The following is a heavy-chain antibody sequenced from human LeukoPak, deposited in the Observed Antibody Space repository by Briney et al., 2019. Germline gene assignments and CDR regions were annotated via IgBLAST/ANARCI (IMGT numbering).Heavy chain of an antibody. Sequence: PSETLSLTCTVSGGSISGGSYYWSWIRQSPGKGLEWIGYIDPSGSASYNPSLKSRVTIFVDTSKNLFSLILTSVSASDTAIYYCARDHWLFSSKTWYYYGMDVWGQGTTVTVSS. CDR2: IDPSGSA. CDR3: ARDHWLFSSKTWYYYGMDV. D-gene: IGHD3-9*01. J-gene: IGHJ6*02. CDR1: GGSISGGSYY. V-gene: IGHV4-61*03.